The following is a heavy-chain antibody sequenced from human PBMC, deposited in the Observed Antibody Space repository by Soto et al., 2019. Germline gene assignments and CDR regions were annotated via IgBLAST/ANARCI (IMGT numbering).Heavy chain of an antibody. Sequence: PGGSLRLSCAASGFTFSNYAMSWVRQAPGKGLEWFSAITGTGADTYHADSVKARFTISRDNSKNTLILRMNSLRAVDTAIYYCAKGSSTSRPYYFDYWGRGTLVTVSS. CDR3: AKGSSTSRPYYFDY. D-gene: IGHD2-2*01. J-gene: IGHJ4*02. CDR1: GFTFSNYA. V-gene: IGHV3-23*01. CDR2: ITGTGADT.